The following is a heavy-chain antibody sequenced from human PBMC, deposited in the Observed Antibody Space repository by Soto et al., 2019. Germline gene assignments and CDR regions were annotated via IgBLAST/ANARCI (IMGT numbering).Heavy chain of an antibody. CDR2: IIPIFGTA. V-gene: IGHV1-69*12. CDR1: GGTFSSYA. CDR3: ARLETAMVTRFSGY. Sequence: QVQLVQSGAEVKKPGSSVKVSCKASGGTFSSYAISWVRQAPGQGLEWMGGIIPIFGTANYAQKFQGRVTITADDSTSTAYMELSSLRSEDTAVYYCARLETAMVTRFSGYWGQGTLVTVSS. D-gene: IGHD5-18*01. J-gene: IGHJ4*02.